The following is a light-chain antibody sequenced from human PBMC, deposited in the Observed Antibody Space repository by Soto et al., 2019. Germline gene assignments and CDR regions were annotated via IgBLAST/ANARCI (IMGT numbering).Light chain of an antibody. CDR1: SSDVGNYNL. Sequence: QSALTQPASVSGSLGQSITISCTGTSSDVGNYNLVSWFQHHPGKAPKLIIYEVNKRPSGFSNRFSGSKSGNTASLTISGLQAEDEADYYCCSYAGTSTVFGGGTKVTLL. V-gene: IGLV2-23*02. CDR2: EVN. J-gene: IGLJ3*02. CDR3: CSYAGTSTV.